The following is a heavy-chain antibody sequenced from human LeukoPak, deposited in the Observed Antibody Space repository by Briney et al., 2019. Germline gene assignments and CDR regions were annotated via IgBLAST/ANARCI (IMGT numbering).Heavy chain of an antibody. D-gene: IGHD3-10*01. J-gene: IGHJ2*01. Sequence: GESLQISCKGSGYSFTSYWIGWVRQLPGKGLEWMGIIYPGDSDTRYSPSFQGQVTISADKSISTAYLQWSSLKASDTAMYYCARRFGAANLPYWYFDLWGRGTLVTVSS. V-gene: IGHV5-51*01. CDR1: GYSFTSYW. CDR3: ARRFGAANLPYWYFDL. CDR2: IYPGDSDT.